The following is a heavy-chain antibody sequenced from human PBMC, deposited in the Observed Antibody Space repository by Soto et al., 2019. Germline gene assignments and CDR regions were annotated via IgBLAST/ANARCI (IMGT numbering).Heavy chain of an antibody. Sequence: PGGSVRLSCAASGFTFSNAWMSWVRQAPGKGLEWVGRIKSKTDGGTTDYAAPVKGRFTISRDDSKNTLYLQMNSLKTEDTAVYYCTTDGGIYLSFFDYWGQGTLVTVSS. V-gene: IGHV3-15*01. CDR3: TTDGGIYLSFFDY. J-gene: IGHJ4*02. CDR2: IKSKTDGGTT. CDR1: GFTFSNAW. D-gene: IGHD3-16*01.